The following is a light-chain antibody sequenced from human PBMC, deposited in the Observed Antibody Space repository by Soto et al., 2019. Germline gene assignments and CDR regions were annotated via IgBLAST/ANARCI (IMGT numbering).Light chain of an antibody. V-gene: IGLV2-14*01. CDR2: EVS. CDR1: SNDVGGYNY. Sequence: QSVLTQPASVSGSPGQSITISCTGTSNDVGGYNYVSWYQQHLGKAPKLMIYEVSNRPSGISNRFSGSKSGNTASLTISGLQAEDEADYYCSSYTKSNNYVFGTGTKVTV. J-gene: IGLJ1*01. CDR3: SSYTKSNNYV.